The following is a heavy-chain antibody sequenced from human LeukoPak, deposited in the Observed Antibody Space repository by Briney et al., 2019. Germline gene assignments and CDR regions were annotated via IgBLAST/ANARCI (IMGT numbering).Heavy chain of an antibody. CDR2: IYHSGST. J-gene: IGHJ5*02. Sequence: SETLSLTCAVSGYSISSGYYWGWIRQPPGKGLEWIGSIYHSGSTYYNPSLKSRVTISVDTSKNQFSPKLSSVTAADTAVYYCARKGYSSGWYNWFDPWGQGTLVTVSS. CDR3: ARKGYSSGWYNWFDP. D-gene: IGHD6-19*01. CDR1: GYSISSGYY. V-gene: IGHV4-38-2*01.